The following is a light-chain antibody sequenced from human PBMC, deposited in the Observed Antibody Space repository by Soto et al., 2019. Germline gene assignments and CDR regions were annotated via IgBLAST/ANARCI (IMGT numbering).Light chain of an antibody. V-gene: IGKV1-9*01. CDR1: QDINNY. J-gene: IGKJ3*01. CDR2: AAS. Sequence: DIQLTQSPSFLSASVGDSVTITCRASQDINNYLAWYQQKPGKAPKLLIYAASTLQSGVPSRFSGSGSGTEFTLTISSLQPEDFATYYCQQLNSYPTTFGPGAKVDIK. CDR3: QQLNSYPTT.